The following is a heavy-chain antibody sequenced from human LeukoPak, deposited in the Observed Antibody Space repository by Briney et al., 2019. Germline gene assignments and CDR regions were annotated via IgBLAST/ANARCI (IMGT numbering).Heavy chain of an antibody. CDR1: GFTLSSYG. CDR3: ARDPLEYTYGIYIDC. CDR2: ISYDGTNQ. J-gene: IGHJ4*02. V-gene: IGHV3-30*03. Sequence: GGSLRLSCAASGFTLSSYGMHWVRQAPGKGLEWVAVISYDGTNQYYADSVKGRFTVSRDNSKNALYLQMNSLRTEDTAVYYCARDPLEYTYGIYIDCWGQGTLVTVSS. D-gene: IGHD5-18*01.